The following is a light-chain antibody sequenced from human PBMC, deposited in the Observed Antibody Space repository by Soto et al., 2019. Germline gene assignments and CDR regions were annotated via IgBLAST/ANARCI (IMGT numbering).Light chain of an antibody. CDR3: CSYAGSNTCV. CDR1: SSDVGSYNL. J-gene: IGLJ3*02. CDR2: DVS. V-gene: IGLV2-23*02. Sequence: QSALTQPASVSGSPGQSITISCTGTSSDVGSYNLVSWYQQHPGRAPKLLIYDVSKRPSGVSNRFSGSKSGNTASLTIYGLQAEDEADYYCCSYAGSNTCVFGGGTKVTVL.